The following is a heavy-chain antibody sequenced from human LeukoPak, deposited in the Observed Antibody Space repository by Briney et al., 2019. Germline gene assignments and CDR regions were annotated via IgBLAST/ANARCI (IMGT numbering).Heavy chain of an antibody. J-gene: IGHJ4*02. V-gene: IGHV3-30*18. Sequence: GRSLRLSCAASGFTFSSYGMHWVRQAPGKGLEWVAVISYDGSNKYYADSVKGRFTISRDNSKNTLYLQMNSLRAEDTAVYYCAKGQDMVGATFDYWGQGTLVTVSS. CDR3: AKGQDMVGATFDY. CDR2: ISYDGSNK. D-gene: IGHD1-26*01. CDR1: GFTFSSYG.